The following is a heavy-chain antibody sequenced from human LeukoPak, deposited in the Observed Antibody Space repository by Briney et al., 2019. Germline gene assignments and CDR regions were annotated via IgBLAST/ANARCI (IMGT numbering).Heavy chain of an antibody. V-gene: IGHV4-59*13. D-gene: IGHD3-10*01. CDR2: IYHSGST. Sequence: PSETLSLTCTASGVSITTYYWSWIRQPPGKGLEWIWYIYHSGSTNYNPSLKSRVTISVDTSKNEFSLKLTSVTAADTAVYYCAREANYYGSGSYFEGTFDYWGQGSLVTVSS. J-gene: IGHJ4*02. CDR1: GVSITTYY. CDR3: AREANYYGSGSYFEGTFDY.